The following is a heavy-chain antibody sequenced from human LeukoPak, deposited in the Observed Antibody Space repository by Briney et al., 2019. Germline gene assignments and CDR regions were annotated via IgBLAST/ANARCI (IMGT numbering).Heavy chain of an antibody. CDR3: AKVNRGFRGYSYGYHVDY. CDR1: GFTFGDYA. V-gene: IGHV3-23*01. J-gene: IGHJ4*02. D-gene: IGHD5-18*01. Sequence: GGSLRLSCTASGFTFGDYAMSWVRQAPGKGLEWVSAISGSGGSTYYADSVKGRFTISRDNSKNTLYLQMNSLRAEDTAVYYCAKVNRGFRGYSYGYHVDYWGQGTLVTVSS. CDR2: ISGSGGST.